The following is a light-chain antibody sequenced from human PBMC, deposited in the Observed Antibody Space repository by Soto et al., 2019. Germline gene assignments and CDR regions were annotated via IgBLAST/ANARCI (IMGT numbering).Light chain of an antibody. CDR1: SSDVGDYDY. J-gene: IGLJ2*01. CDR2: EVT. Sequence: QSALTQPASVSGSPGQSITISCPGTSSDVGDYDYVSWYQQHPGKAPKLMIYEVTYRPSGVSNRFSASKSGNTASLTISGLQAEDEADYYCSSYASSNTMVFGGGTKLTVL. V-gene: IGLV2-14*01. CDR3: SSYASSNTMV.